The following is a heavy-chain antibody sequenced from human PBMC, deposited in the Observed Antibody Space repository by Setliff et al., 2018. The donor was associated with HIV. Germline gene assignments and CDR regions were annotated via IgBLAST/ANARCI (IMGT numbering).Heavy chain of an antibody. CDR2: IKEDGTTK. CDR3: VRQSVAVTYGMDV. D-gene: IGHD4-4*01. CDR1: GFTFNNYW. V-gene: IGHV3-7*01. Sequence: GGSLRLSCAASGFTFNNYWMDWVRQAPGKGLEWVANIKEDGTTKNYVDLVKGRFAISRDNAENSLYLQMNSLRAEDTAVYYCVRQSVAVTYGMDVWGQGTTVTVSS. J-gene: IGHJ6*02.